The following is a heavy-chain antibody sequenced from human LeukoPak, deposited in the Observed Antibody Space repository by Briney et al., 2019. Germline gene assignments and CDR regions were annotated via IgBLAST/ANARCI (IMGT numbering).Heavy chain of an antibody. CDR1: GGSISSGGYS. CDR2: IYYSGST. J-gene: IGHJ4*02. Sequence: PSETLSLTRTVSGGSISSGGYSRSWIRQHPGTGLERMGYIYYSGSTYYIPSLKSRVTIPVDTSTNQFSLKLSSVTAADTAVYYCARVRVTVTCFDYWGQGTLVNVSS. CDR3: ARVRVTVTCFDY. V-gene: IGHV4-31*03. D-gene: IGHD4-17*01.